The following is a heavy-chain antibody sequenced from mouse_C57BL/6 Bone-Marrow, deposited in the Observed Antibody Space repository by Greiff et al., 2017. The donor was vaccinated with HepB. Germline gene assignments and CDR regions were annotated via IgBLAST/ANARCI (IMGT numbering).Heavy chain of an antibody. Sequence: VQLQQSGAELVKPGASVKLSCKASGYTFTEYTIHWVKQRSGQGLEWIGWFYPGSGSIKYNEKFKDKATLTADKSSSTVYMELSRLTSEDSAVYFGARHEDQGYNGSRDAMDYWGQGTTVTVSS. CDR3: ARHEDQGYNGSRDAMDY. D-gene: IGHD1-1*01. CDR1: GYTFTEYT. CDR2: FYPGSGSI. V-gene: IGHV1-62-2*01. J-gene: IGHJ4*01.